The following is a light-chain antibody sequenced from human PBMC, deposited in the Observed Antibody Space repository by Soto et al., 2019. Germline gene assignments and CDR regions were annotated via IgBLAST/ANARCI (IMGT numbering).Light chain of an antibody. CDR1: QSVTSSY. V-gene: IGKV3-20*01. CDR2: GAA. Sequence: ESVLTQSPGTLSLSPGERDTLSCRASQSVTSSYLAWYQQKPGQAPRLLIYGAASRATGIPDRFSGSGSGTDFTLTISRLEPEDFAVYYCQQYGSSPRACGQGTKVELK. J-gene: IGKJ1*01. CDR3: QQYGSSPRA.